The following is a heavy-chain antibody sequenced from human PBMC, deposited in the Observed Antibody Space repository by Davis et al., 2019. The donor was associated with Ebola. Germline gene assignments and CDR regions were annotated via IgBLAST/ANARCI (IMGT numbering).Heavy chain of an antibody. D-gene: IGHD4-17*01. Sequence: GGSLRLSCAASRFIFSSYGMHWVRQAPGKGLEWVASIPYDGSNEYYGDSVKGRFTISRDNSKNTLYLQMNSLRAEDTAIYYCAKDNYAVTIKVGAFDIWDQGTVVTVSS. J-gene: IGHJ3*02. CDR2: IPYDGSNE. CDR3: AKDNYAVTIKVGAFDI. CDR1: RFIFSSYG. V-gene: IGHV3-30*18.